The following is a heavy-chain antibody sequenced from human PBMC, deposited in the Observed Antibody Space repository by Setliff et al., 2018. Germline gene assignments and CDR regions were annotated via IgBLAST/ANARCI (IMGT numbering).Heavy chain of an antibody. Sequence: ASETLSLTCTVSGGSISSSSYYWGWIRQPPGKGLEWIGSIYYSGNTYYNASLKGRVTISGDTSKNQFSLKLTAVTAADTAVYYCARRETYYNFWSGYFDYWGQGTLVTVSS. CDR1: GGSISSSSYY. CDR2: IYYSGNT. D-gene: IGHD3-3*01. J-gene: IGHJ4*02. V-gene: IGHV4-39*07. CDR3: ARRETYYNFWSGYFDY.